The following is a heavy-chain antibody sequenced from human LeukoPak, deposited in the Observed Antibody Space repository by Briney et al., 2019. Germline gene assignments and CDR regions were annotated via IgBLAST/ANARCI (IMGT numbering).Heavy chain of an antibody. CDR1: GFTFSSYE. J-gene: IGHJ4*02. Sequence: GGSLRLSCAASGFTFSSYEMNWVRQAPGKGLEWVSYISSSGSTIYYADSVKGRFTISRDNATNSLSLQMNSLRAEDTAVYYCVRDGGVSGYDLLDYWGRGTLVTVSS. D-gene: IGHD5-12*01. CDR2: ISSSGSTI. CDR3: VRDGGVSGYDLLDY. V-gene: IGHV3-48*03.